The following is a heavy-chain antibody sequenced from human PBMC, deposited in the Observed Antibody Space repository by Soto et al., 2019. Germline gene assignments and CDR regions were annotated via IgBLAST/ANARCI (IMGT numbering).Heavy chain of an antibody. CDR3: ARGRPMLGAKTFFDY. D-gene: IGHD1-26*01. J-gene: IGHJ4*02. Sequence: QVQLQESGPGLVKPSQTLSLTCNVSGDSVSSGRDFWSWIRQHPGMALEWIGYISYSGTTYYTPSLRSRVSISIDTSQNQFSSRLDSVTAADTAVYYCARGRPMLGAKTFFDYWGQGTRVAVSS. CDR1: GDSVSSGRDF. V-gene: IGHV4-31*03. CDR2: ISYSGTT.